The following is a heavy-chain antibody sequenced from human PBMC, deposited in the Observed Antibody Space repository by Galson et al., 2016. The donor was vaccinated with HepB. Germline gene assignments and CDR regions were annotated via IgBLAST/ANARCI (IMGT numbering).Heavy chain of an antibody. CDR2: ISPASSDI. CDR1: GFTFSNYY. J-gene: IGHJ3*01. D-gene: IGHD1-26*01. V-gene: IGHV3-11*06. Sequence: SLRLSCAASGFTFSNYYMSWIRQAPGKGLEWVSFISPASSDINYADSVMGRLSISRDNAKNSLYLQMNTLGAEDTAVYYCASPSGRFSVHTFDLWGQGTMVTVSS. CDR3: ASPSGRFSVHTFDL.